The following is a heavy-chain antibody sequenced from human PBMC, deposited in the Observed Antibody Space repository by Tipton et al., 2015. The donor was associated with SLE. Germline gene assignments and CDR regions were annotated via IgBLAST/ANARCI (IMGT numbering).Heavy chain of an antibody. D-gene: IGHD6-19*01. V-gene: IGHV4-59*08. CDR2: IYYSGST. Sequence: GLVKPSETLSLTCTVSGGSISTYYWSWIRQPPGRGLEWIGYIYYSGSTDYNPSLKSRVTISVDTSKNQFSLNLSSVTAADTAMYYCARHHSSGWSGNWFDPWGQGSLVTVSS. J-gene: IGHJ5*02. CDR3: ARHHSSGWSGNWFDP. CDR1: GGSISTYY.